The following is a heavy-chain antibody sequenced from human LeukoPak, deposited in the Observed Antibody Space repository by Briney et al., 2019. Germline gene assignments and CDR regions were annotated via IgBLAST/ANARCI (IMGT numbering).Heavy chain of an antibody. Sequence: ASVKVSCKASGGTFSSYAISWVRQAPGQGLEWMGGIIPIFGTANYAQKFQGRVTITADESTSTAYMELSSLRSEDTAVYYCARVSSGWTLWGNYYFDYWGQGTLVTVSS. CDR3: ARVSSGWTLWGNYYFDY. J-gene: IGHJ4*02. D-gene: IGHD6-19*01. CDR1: GGTFSSYA. CDR2: IIPIFGTA. V-gene: IGHV1-69*13.